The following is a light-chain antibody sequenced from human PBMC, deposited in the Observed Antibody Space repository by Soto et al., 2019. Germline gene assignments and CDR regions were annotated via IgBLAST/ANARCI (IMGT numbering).Light chain of an antibody. V-gene: IGLV2-14*01. CDR3: SSYTSSGTLVV. J-gene: IGLJ2*01. CDR2: DVS. CDR1: SSDVGGYNY. Sequence: QSVLTQPASVSGCPGQSITISCTGTSSDVGGYNYVSWYQQHPGKAPKLMIYDVSTRPSGVSNRFSGSKSGNTASLTISGLQAEDEADYYCSSYTSSGTLVVFGGGTKLTVL.